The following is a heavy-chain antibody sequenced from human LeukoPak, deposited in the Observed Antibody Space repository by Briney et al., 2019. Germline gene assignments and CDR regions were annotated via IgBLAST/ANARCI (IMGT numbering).Heavy chain of an antibody. V-gene: IGHV1-2*02. D-gene: IGHD5-24*01. J-gene: IGHJ4*02. CDR3: AKATGWLQLTSFDY. CDR2: INPNSGGT. CDR1: GYTFTGYY. Sequence: ASVKVSCKASGYTFTGYYMHWVRQAPGQGLEWMGWINPNSGGTNYAQKFQGRVTMTRDTPISTAYMELSRLRSDDTAVYYCAKATGWLQLTSFDYWGQGTLVTVSS.